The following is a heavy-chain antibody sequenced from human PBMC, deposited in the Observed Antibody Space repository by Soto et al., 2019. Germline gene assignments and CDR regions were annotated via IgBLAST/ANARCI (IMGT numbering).Heavy chain of an antibody. CDR3: ARLGAYYQSLAP. J-gene: IGHJ5*02. CDR1: GGSFNPNI. Sequence: SENLFLPSSGSGGSFNPNIWCWIRQPPGKGREWVGYIYYGGTTSSTPPLKSRVTISLETSKRHFPLRLTSVTAAASAVYTCARLGAYYQSLAPGGPGPLVT. CDR2: IYYGGTT. V-gene: IGHV4-59*08. D-gene: IGHD2-21*01.